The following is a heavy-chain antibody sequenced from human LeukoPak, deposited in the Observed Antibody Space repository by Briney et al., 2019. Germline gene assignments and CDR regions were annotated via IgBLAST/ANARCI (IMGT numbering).Heavy chain of an antibody. D-gene: IGHD3-22*01. V-gene: IGHV4-30-2*01. Sequence: SETLSLTGAVSGGSISSGGYSWSWIRQPPGKGLEWIGYIYHSGSTYYNPSLKSRVTISVDRSKNQFSLKLSSVTAADTAVYYCARLNYYDSSGIDYWGQGTLVTVSS. CDR1: GGSISSGGYS. CDR3: ARLNYYDSSGIDY. J-gene: IGHJ4*02. CDR2: IYHSGST.